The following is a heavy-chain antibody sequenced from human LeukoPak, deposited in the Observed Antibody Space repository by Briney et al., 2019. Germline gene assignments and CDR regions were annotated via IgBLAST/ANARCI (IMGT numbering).Heavy chain of an antibody. V-gene: IGHV3-23*01. CDR1: WYTFTSYA. Sequence: GGSLRLSCEAPWYTFTSYAMSCVRQAPGKGLEWVSTITSISNTYYPDSVKGRFTISRDNSRDTLYLQMNTLRAEDTAIYYCAHRTAFDSWGQGALVTVSS. CDR3: AHRTAFDS. D-gene: IGHD1-14*01. CDR2: ITSISNT. J-gene: IGHJ4*02.